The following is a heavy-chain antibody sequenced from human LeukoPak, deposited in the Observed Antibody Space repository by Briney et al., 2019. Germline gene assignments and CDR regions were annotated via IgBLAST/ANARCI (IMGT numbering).Heavy chain of an antibody. V-gene: IGHV3-21*01. CDR1: GFTFSSYS. J-gene: IGHJ4*02. CDR2: ISSSSSYI. D-gene: IGHD2-2*01. CDR3: ARDPKDIVVVPAAIGQRGEDY. Sequence: PGGSLRLSCAASGFTFSSYSMNWVRQAPGKGLEWVSSISSSSSYIYYADSVKGRFTISRDNAKNSLYLQMNSLRAEDTAVYYCARDPKDIVVVPAAIGQRGEDYWGQGTLVTVSS.